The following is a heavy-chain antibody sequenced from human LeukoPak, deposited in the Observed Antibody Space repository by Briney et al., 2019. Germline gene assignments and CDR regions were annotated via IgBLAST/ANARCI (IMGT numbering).Heavy chain of an antibody. CDR1: GGSISSYY. V-gene: IGHV4-59*01. Sequence: PSETLSLTCTVSGGSISSYYWSWIRQPPGKGLEWIGYIYYSGSTNYNPPLKSRVTISVDTSKNQFSLKLSSVTAADTAVYYCARVNGDYVSDYYYYGMDVWGQGTTVTVSS. CDR3: ARVNGDYVSDYYYYGMDV. CDR2: IYYSGST. J-gene: IGHJ6*02. D-gene: IGHD4-17*01.